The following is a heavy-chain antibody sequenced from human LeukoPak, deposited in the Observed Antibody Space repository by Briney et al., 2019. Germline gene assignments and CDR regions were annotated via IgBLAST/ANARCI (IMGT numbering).Heavy chain of an antibody. Sequence: GESLKISCKGSGYSFTSYWVSWVRQMPGKGLEWMGRIDPSDSYTNYSPSFQGHVTIPADKSISTAYRQWSSLKASDTAMYYCARSYSSGWYAGVDPWGQGTLVTVCS. CDR2: IDPSDSYT. D-gene: IGHD6-19*01. CDR1: GYSFTSYW. J-gene: IGHJ5*02. V-gene: IGHV5-10-1*01. CDR3: ARSYSSGWYAGVDP.